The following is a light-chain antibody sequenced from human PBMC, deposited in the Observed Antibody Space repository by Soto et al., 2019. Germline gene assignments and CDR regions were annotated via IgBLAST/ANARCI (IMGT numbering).Light chain of an antibody. CDR3: CSYAGSSSWV. J-gene: IGLJ3*02. Sequence: QSALTQPASVSGSPGQSITISCTGTSSDVGSYNLVSWYQHHRGKAPKVMIYEDNKRPSGASNRFSGSKSGNTASLTISGLQAEDEADYYCCSYAGSSSWVFGGGTKLTVL. CDR1: SSDVGSYNL. V-gene: IGLV2-23*01. CDR2: EDN.